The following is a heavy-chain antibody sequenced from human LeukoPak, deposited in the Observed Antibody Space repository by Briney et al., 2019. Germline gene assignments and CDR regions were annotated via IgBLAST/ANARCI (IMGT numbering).Heavy chain of an antibody. CDR1: GFTFSSYA. D-gene: IGHD3-9*01. CDR3: AREPYDILTGYYNGVLDY. J-gene: IGHJ4*02. V-gene: IGHV3-30-3*01. CDR2: ISYDGSNK. Sequence: GGSLRLSCAASGFTFSSYAVHWVRQAPGKGLEWVAVISYDGSNKYYADSVKGRFTISRDNSKNTLYLQMNSLRAEDTAVYYCAREPYDILTGYYNGVLDYWGQGTLVTVSS.